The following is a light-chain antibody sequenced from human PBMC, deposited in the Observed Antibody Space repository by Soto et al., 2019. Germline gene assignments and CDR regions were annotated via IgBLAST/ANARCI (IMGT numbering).Light chain of an antibody. CDR2: GAS. CDR3: QQYGSSPKT. Sequence: EIVMTQSPTTLSVSPGERATLYYRAGQSVSSDLAWYHQKPGHAPRFLIYGASTRATGIPARFSGSGSGTEFTLTINRLEPEDFAVYYCQQYGSSPKTFGQGTKVDI. V-gene: IGKV3D-15*02. CDR1: QSVSSD. J-gene: IGKJ1*01.